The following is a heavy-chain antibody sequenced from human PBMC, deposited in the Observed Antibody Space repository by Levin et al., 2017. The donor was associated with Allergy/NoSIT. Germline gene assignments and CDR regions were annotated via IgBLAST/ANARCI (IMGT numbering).Heavy chain of an antibody. V-gene: IGHV3-7*01. CDR3: AAWDTTMATY. D-gene: IGHD5-18*01. J-gene: IGHJ4*02. CDR2: INQDGSGK. CDR1: GFTFSRCW. Sequence: ASVKVSCAASGFTFSRCWMSWVRQAPGKGLEWAAHINQDGSGKNYVDSVKGRFTISRDNAKNSLYLQMNSLRAEDTAMYYCAAWDTTMATYWGQGTLVTVSS.